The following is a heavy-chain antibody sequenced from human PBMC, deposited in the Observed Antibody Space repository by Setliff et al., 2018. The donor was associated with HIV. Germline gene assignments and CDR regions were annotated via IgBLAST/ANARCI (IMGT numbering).Heavy chain of an antibody. CDR2: IYYHGST. Sequence: SETLSLTCTVSGGSISSTNYFWGWIRQPPGKGLEWIGTIYYHGSTYYNPSPKSRVTISIDTSKNQFSLQLTSVTAADTAVYYCVNPSGAMGDFDSWGQGTLVTVSS. J-gene: IGHJ4*02. CDR3: VNPSGAMGDFDS. CDR1: GGSISSTNYF. D-gene: IGHD3-16*01. V-gene: IGHV4-39*01.